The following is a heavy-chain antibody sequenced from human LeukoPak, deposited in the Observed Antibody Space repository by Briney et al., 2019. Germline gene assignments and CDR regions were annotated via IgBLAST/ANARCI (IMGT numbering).Heavy chain of an antibody. CDR3: ARDGEPRLRFLEWYPYYFDY. CDR1: GYTFTGYY. V-gene: IGHV1-2*02. J-gene: IGHJ4*02. D-gene: IGHD3-3*01. CDR2: INPNSGGT. Sequence: ASVKVSCKASGYTFTGYYMHWVRQAPGQGLEWMGWINPNSGGTNYAQKFQGRVTMTRDTSISTAYMELSRLRSDDTAVYYCARDGEPRLRFLEWYPYYFDYWGQGTLVTVSS.